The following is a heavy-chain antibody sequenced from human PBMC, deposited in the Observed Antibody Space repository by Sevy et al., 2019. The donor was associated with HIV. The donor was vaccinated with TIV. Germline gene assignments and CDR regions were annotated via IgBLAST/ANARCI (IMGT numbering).Heavy chain of an antibody. CDR3: VCCYDLWGFDY. J-gene: IGHJ4*01. Sequence: ASVKVSCKASGGTFSSYAISWVRQAPGQGLEWMGGIIPIFGTANYALKFQGRVTITADESTSTAYMELSSLRSEDTAVYYCVCCYDLWGFDYWGQGTLVTVSS. CDR2: IIPIFGTA. CDR1: GGTFSSYA. D-gene: IGHD3-3*01. V-gene: IGHV1-69*13.